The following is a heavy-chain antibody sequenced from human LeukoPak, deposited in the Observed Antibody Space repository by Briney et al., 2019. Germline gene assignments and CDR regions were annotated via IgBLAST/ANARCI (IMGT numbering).Heavy chain of an antibody. CDR1: GYTFTSYA. CDR3: AALGYCSGGSCTDFDY. J-gene: IGHJ4*02. D-gene: IGHD2-15*01. Sequence: VASVKVSCKASGYTFTSYAMHWVRQAPGQRLEWMGWINAGNGNTKYSQKFQGRVTITRDTSASTAYMELSSLRSEDTAVYYCAALGYCSGGSCTDFDYWGQGTLVTVSS. V-gene: IGHV1-3*01. CDR2: INAGNGNT.